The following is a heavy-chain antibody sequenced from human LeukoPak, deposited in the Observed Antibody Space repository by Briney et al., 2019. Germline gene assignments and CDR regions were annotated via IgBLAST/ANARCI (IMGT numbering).Heavy chain of an antibody. CDR3: ARQAGTMVRHFDY. Sequence: PSETLSLTCTVSGGSISSSSYYWGWIRQPPGKGLEWTGSIYYSGSTYYNPSLKSRVTISVDTSKNQFSLKLSSVTAADTAVYYCARQAGTMVRHFDYWGQGTLVTVSS. D-gene: IGHD3-10*01. CDR1: GGSISSSSYY. J-gene: IGHJ4*02. CDR2: IYYSGST. V-gene: IGHV4-39*01.